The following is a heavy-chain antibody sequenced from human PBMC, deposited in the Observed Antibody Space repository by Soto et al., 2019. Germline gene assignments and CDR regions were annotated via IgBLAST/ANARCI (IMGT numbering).Heavy chain of an antibody. V-gene: IGHV3-73*01. Sequence: LRLSCAASGFTFSGSAMHWVRQASGKGLEWVGRIRSKTNSYATAYAASVKGRFTISRDDSKDTAYLQMNSLKTEDTAVYYCTRDPRNYYDSIGSANWFDPWGQGTLVTVSS. CDR2: IRSKTNSYAT. D-gene: IGHD3-22*01. CDR1: GFTFSGSA. CDR3: TRDPRNYYDSIGSANWFDP. J-gene: IGHJ5*02.